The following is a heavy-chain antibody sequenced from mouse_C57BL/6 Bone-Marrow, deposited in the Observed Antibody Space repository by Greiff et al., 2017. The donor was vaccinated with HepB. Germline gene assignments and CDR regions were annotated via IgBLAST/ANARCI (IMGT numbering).Heavy chain of an antibody. J-gene: IGHJ3*01. V-gene: IGHV1-22*01. CDR3: ARGVYYYGSSVFAY. D-gene: IGHD1-1*01. CDR2: INPNNGGT. CDR1: GYTFTDYY. Sequence: VQLQQSGPELVKPGASVKMSCKASGYTFTDYYMHWVKQSHGKSLEWIGYINPNNGGTSYNQKFKGKATLTVNKSSSTAYMELRSLTSEDSAVYYCARGVYYYGSSVFAYWGQGTLVTVSA.